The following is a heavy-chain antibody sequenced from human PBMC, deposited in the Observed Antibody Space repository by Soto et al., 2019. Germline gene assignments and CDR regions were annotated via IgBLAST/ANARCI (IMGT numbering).Heavy chain of an antibody. CDR2: IDPTDSYT. V-gene: IGHV5-10-1*01. D-gene: IGHD3-16*01. Sequence: PGESLKISCKVSGYIFTSYWISWVRQMPGKGLEWMGRIDPTDSYTDYSPSFQGHVTISVDKSTNTAYLQWSSLKASDSAMYYCARLPVLSLVAVWGFDYWGLGTLVTVSS. CDR3: ARLPVLSLVAVWGFDY. CDR1: GYIFTSYW. J-gene: IGHJ4*02.